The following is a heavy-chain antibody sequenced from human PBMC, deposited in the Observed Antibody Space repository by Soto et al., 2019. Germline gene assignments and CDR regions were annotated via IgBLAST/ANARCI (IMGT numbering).Heavy chain of an antibody. J-gene: IGHJ4*02. CDR2: ISAYNGNT. V-gene: IGHV1-18*01. CDR1: GYTFTSYG. Sequence: ASVKVSCKASGYTFTSYGISWVRQAPGQGLEWMGWISAYNGNTNYAQKLQGRVTMTTDTSTSTAYMELRSLRSDDTAVYYCARTLADGSGSYYNPPDYWGQGTLVTAPQ. CDR3: ARTLADGSGSYYNPPDY. D-gene: IGHD3-10*01.